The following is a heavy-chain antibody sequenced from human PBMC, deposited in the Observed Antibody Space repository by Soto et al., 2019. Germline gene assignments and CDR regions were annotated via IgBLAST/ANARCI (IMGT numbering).Heavy chain of an antibody. CDR1: GFTFRSYA. J-gene: IGHJ4*02. CDR3: AKDRVVVAATLFDY. CDR2: ISGSGGST. V-gene: IGHV3-23*01. D-gene: IGHD2-15*01. Sequence: GVSLIISFEASGFTFRSYAMSWFPRAQGKCLEWVSAISGSGGSTYYADSVKGRFTISRDNSKNTLYLQMNSLRAEDTAVYYCAKDRVVVAATLFDYWGQGTLVTVSS.